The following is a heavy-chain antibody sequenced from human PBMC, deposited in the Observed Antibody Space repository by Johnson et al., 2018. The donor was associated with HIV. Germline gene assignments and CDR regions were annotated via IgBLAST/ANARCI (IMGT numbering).Heavy chain of an antibody. V-gene: IGHV3-13*01. Sequence: VQLVESGGGLVQPGESLRLSCAASGFTFSSYDMHWVRQATGKGLEWVSAIGTAGDTYYPGSVKGRFTISRDNAKNSLYLQMNSLRAEDTALYYCARGTIFGEVDAFDIWGQGTVVTISS. J-gene: IGHJ3*02. CDR2: IGTAGDT. D-gene: IGHD3-3*01. CDR3: ARGTIFGEVDAFDI. CDR1: GFTFSSYD.